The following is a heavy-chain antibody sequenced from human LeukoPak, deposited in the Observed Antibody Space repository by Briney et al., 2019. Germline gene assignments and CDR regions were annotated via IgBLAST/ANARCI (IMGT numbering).Heavy chain of an antibody. V-gene: IGHV3-33*01. Sequence: PGRSLRLSCAASGFTFSSYAVHWVRQAPGKGLEWVAVIWYDGSNIYYVDSVKGRFTISRDNSKNTLYLQMDSLRAEDTAVYYCARASYSASSADFGYWGQGTLVTVSS. D-gene: IGHD6-6*01. CDR2: IWYDGSNI. CDR3: ARASYSASSADFGY. J-gene: IGHJ4*02. CDR1: GFTFSSYA.